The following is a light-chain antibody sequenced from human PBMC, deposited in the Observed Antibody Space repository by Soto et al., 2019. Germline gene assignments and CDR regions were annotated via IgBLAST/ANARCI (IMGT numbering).Light chain of an antibody. J-gene: IGKJ1*01. CDR2: AAS. CDR1: QGISTY. V-gene: IGKV1-39*01. Sequence: DIQMTQSPSSLSASVGDRVTITYRASQGISTYLNWYQQKPGKAPKLLIYAASSLQSGVPSRFSGSGSETDFTLTISSLQPDDFATYYCQHYNSYSEAFGQGTKVELK. CDR3: QHYNSYSEA.